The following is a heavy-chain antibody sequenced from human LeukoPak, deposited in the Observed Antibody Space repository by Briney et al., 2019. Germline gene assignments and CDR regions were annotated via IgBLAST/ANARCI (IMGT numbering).Heavy chain of an antibody. V-gene: IGHV4-30-4*01. CDR3: ARADIVVVPAATSPLKYYYYMDV. D-gene: IGHD2-2*01. CDR1: GGSISSGDYY. J-gene: IGHJ6*03. Sequence: SQTLSLTCTVSGGSISSGDYYWSWIRQPPGKGLEWIGYIYYSGSTYYNPSLKSRVTISVDRPKNQFSLKLSSVTAADTAVYYCARADIVVVPAATSPLKYYYYMDVWGKGTTVTVSS. CDR2: IYYSGST.